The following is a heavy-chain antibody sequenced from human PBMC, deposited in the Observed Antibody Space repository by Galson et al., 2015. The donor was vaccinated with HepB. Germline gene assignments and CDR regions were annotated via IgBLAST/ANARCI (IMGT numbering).Heavy chain of an antibody. CDR3: ATEPPRAGYYYYGMDV. J-gene: IGHJ6*02. D-gene: IGHD3-10*01. V-gene: IGHV1-24*01. CDR1: GYTLTELS. CDR2: FDPEDGET. Sequence: SVKVSCKVSGYTLTELSMHWVRQAPGKGLEWMGGFDPEDGETIYAQKFQGRVTMTEDTSTDTAYMELSSLRSEDTAVYYCATEPPRAGYYYYGMDVWGQGTTVTVSS.